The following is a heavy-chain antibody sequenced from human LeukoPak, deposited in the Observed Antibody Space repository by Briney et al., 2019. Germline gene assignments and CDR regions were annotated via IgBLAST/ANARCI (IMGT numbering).Heavy chain of an antibody. CDR2: IYYNGGT. CDR3: ARSISGYDRWFDP. V-gene: IGHV4-39*07. J-gene: IGHJ5*02. D-gene: IGHD5-12*01. CDR1: GSSISSSSYY. Sequence: SETLSLTCTVSGSSISSSSYYWGWIRQPPGKGLEWIGNIYYNGGTYYNPSLKGRVTISVDTSKNQFSLKLSSVTAADTAVYYCARSISGYDRWFDPWGQGTLVTVSS.